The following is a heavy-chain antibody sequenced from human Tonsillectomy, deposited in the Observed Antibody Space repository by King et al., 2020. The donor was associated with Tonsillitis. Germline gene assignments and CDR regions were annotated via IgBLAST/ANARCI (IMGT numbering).Heavy chain of an antibody. D-gene: IGHD2-21*02. CDR3: ARPRHCGGDCYSHYYFDY. CDR2: SYPGDSDT. J-gene: IGHJ4*02. V-gene: IGHV5-51*01. CDR1: GYSFTSYW. Sequence: VQLVESGAEVKKPGESLKISCKGSGYSFTSYWIGWVRQMPGKGLEWMGISYPGDSDTRYSPSFQGQVTISADKSISTAYLQWSSLKASDTAMYYCARPRHCGGDCYSHYYFDYWGQGTLVTVSS.